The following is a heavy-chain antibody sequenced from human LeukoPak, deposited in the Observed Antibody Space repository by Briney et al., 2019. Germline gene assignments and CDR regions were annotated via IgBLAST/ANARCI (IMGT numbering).Heavy chain of an antibody. CDR1: GYTFSTYW. CDR3: ARRGEAMDPFDY. J-gene: IGHJ4*02. Sequence: GESLKISCKGSGYTFSTYWIGWVRQMPGKGLEWMGIIYPGDSDTRYSPSFQGQVTISADKSINTAYLQWSSLKATDTAIYYCARRGEAMDPFDYWGQGTLVTVSS. V-gene: IGHV5-51*01. CDR2: IYPGDSDT. D-gene: IGHD5-18*01.